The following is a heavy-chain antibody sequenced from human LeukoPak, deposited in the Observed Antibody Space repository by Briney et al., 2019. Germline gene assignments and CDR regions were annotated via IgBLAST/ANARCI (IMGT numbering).Heavy chain of an antibody. D-gene: IGHD3-3*01. Sequence: SETLSLTCTVSGGFVSSGSYYWSWIRQPPGKGLEWIGYIYYSGSTNYNPSLKSRVTISVDTSKNQFSLKLSSVTAADTAVYYCARVKDSNDFWSDYYSYFDYWGQGTLVTVSS. J-gene: IGHJ4*02. CDR1: GGFVSSGSYY. CDR3: ARVKDSNDFWSDYYSYFDY. V-gene: IGHV4-61*01. CDR2: IYYSGST.